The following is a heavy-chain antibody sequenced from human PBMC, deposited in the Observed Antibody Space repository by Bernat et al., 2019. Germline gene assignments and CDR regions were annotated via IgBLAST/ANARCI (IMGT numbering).Heavy chain of an antibody. J-gene: IGHJ6*02. CDR1: GGTFSSYA. D-gene: IGHD5-18*01. CDR3: AVERVVTAMVLGSRPYGMDV. V-gene: IGHV1-69*01. Sequence: QVQLVQSGAEVKKPGSSVKVSCKASGGTFSSYAISWVRQAPGQGLEWMGGIIPIFGTANYAQKFPGRVTITAEESTSTAYMEMSSLRSEDTAVYYCAVERVVTAMVLGSRPYGMDVWGQGTTVTVSS. CDR2: IIPIFGTA.